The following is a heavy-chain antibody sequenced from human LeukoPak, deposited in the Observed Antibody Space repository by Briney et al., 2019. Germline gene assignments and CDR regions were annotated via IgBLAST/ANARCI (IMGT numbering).Heavy chain of an antibody. Sequence: ASVKVSCKASGYTFTSYDINWVRQATGQGLEWMGWMNPNSGNTGYAQKFQGRVTMTRNTSISTAYMELRSLRSDDTAVYYCARDYYDSSGYRFDYWGQGTLVTVSS. J-gene: IGHJ4*02. CDR1: GYTFTSYD. CDR3: ARDYYDSSGYRFDY. CDR2: MNPNSGNT. D-gene: IGHD3-22*01. V-gene: IGHV1-8*01.